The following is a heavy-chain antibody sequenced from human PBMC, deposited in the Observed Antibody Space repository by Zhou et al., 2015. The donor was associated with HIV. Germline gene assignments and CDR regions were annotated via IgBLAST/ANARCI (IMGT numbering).Heavy chain of an antibody. CDR2: IIPVLGVI. CDR1: GDTFSKYT. J-gene: IGHJ4*02. Sequence: QVQLLQSGAEVKKPGSSVKVSCKASGDTFSKYTIYFVRQAPGQGLEWVGRIIPVLGVINYAQKFQDRVIVTADKSTSTAYMELGSLRSDDTATYFCARGPNTYRSDVSGYPYIDFWGPGTLVAVSS. D-gene: IGHD3-22*01. V-gene: IGHV1-69*02. CDR3: ARGPNTYRSDVSGYPYIDF.